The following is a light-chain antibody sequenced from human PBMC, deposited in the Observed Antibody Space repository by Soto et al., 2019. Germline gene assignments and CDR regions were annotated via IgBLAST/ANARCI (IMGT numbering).Light chain of an antibody. CDR3: QQRSNSIT. CDR2: GAS. CDR1: ENVRTK. J-gene: IGKJ5*01. Sequence: EIVMTQSPAILSVSPGEGASLSCRASENVRTKVGWYQQKAGQAPRLLIYGASTRATGVPDRFSGSGSGTDFTLTISSLEAEDFAVYYCQQRSNSITFGQGTRLEI. V-gene: IGKV3-15*01.